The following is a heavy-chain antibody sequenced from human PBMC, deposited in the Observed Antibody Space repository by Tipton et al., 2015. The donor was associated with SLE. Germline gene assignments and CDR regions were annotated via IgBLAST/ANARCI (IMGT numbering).Heavy chain of an antibody. V-gene: IGHV3-74*02. Sequence: QLVQSGGGLTQPGGSLRLSCAASGFTFSSHWMYWVRQAPGKGLVWVSRISRDGSNTYYADSVEGRFTISRDNAKNTLYLQMHSLRAEDTAVYYCVRASLGTIDGWGQGTLVTVSS. CDR1: GFTFSSHW. CDR3: VRASLGTIDG. J-gene: IGHJ4*02. CDR2: ISRDGSNT. D-gene: IGHD1-1*01.